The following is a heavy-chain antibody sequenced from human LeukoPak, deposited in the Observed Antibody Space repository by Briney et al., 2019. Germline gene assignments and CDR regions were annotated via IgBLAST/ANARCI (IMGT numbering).Heavy chain of an antibody. J-gene: IGHJ4*02. D-gene: IGHD1-26*01. Sequence: SETLSLTCTVSGGSISSYYWSWIRQPPGKGLEWIGYIYYSGSTNYNPSLKSRVTISVDTSKNQFSLKLSSVTAADTAVYYCARGPVGAKLVDYWGQGTLVTVSS. V-gene: IGHV4-59*01. CDR1: GGSISSYY. CDR2: IYYSGST. CDR3: ARGPVGAKLVDY.